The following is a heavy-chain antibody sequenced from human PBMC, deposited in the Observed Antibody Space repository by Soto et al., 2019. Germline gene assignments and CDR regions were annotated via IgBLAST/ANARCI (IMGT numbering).Heavy chain of an antibody. V-gene: IGHV4-31*03. CDR2: IYYSGST. CDR3: ARWWSGSRQGFDP. CDR1: GGSISSGDYY. J-gene: IGHJ5*02. Sequence: SETLSLTCTVSGGSISSGDYYWSWIRQHPGKGLEWIGYIYYSGSTYYNPSLKSRVTISVDTSKNQFSLKLGSVTAADTAVYYCARWWSGSRQGFDPWGQGTLVTVSS. D-gene: IGHD3-3*01.